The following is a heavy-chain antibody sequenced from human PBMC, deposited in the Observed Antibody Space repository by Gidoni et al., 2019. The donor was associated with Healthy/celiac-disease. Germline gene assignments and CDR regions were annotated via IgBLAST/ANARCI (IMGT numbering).Heavy chain of an antibody. J-gene: IGHJ5*02. CDR2: IYPGDSDT. Sequence: EVQLVQSGAEVKKPGESLKISCKGSGYSFTSYWIGWVRQMPGKGLEWMGIIYPGDSDTRYSPSFQGQVTISADKSISTAYLQWSSLKASDTAMYYCARTYCTNGVCSNWFDPWGQGTLVTVSS. CDR3: ARTYCTNGVCSNWFDP. V-gene: IGHV5-51*01. CDR1: GYSFTSYW. D-gene: IGHD2-8*01.